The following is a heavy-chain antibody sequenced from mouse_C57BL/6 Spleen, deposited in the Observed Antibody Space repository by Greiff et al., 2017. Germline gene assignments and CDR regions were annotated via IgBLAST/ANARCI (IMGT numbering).Heavy chain of an antibody. CDR3: ARSALRPSYFDY. Sequence: VQLQQPGAELVMPGASVKLSCKASGYTFTSYWMHWVKQRPGQGLEWIGEIDPSDSYTNYNQKFKGKSTLTVDKSSSPAYMQLISLTSEDSAVYYCARSALRPSYFDYWGQGTTLTVSS. V-gene: IGHV1-69*01. D-gene: IGHD1-2*01. CDR2: IDPSDSYT. CDR1: GYTFTSYW. J-gene: IGHJ2*01.